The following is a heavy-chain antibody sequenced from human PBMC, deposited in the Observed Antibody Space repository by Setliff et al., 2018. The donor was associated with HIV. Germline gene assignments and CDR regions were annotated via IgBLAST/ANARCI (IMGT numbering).Heavy chain of an antibody. V-gene: IGHV1-18*01. CDR3: ARKGTGDAFDI. D-gene: IGHD1-1*01. J-gene: IGHJ3*02. CDR2: ISAYNGNT. Sequence: VASVKVSCKASGYTFTSYGISWVRQAPGQGLEWMGWISAYNGNTNYAQKLKGRVTMTAGTSTSTAYMEVRSLRSDDTAVYYCARKGTGDAFDIWGQGTMVTVSS. CDR1: GYTFTSYG.